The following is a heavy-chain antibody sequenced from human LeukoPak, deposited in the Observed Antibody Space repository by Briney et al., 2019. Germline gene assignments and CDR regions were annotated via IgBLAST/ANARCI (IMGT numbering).Heavy chain of an antibody. CDR3: ARAVVLRNRRYYYYYYMDV. CDR1: GGSISSSSYY. J-gene: IGHJ6*03. CDR2: IYYSGST. D-gene: IGHD2-15*01. Sequence: SESLSLTCTVSGGSISSSSYYWGWIRQPPGKGLEWIGSIYYSGSTYYNPSLKSRVTISVDTSKNQFSLKLSSVTAADTAVYYCARAVVLRNRRYYYYYYMDVWGKGTTVIVSS. V-gene: IGHV4-39*07.